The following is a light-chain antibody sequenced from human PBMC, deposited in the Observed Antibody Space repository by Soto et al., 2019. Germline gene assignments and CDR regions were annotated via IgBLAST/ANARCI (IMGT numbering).Light chain of an antibody. CDR2: DDS. CDR3: QVWDISRDHVV. V-gene: IGLV3-21*02. CDR1: HIGGKS. J-gene: IGLJ2*01. Sequence: SYELTQAPSVSVAPGQTARITCGGDHIGGKSVHWYQQKPGQAPVLVVHDDSDRPSGIPERISGSNSENTATLTISRVEAGDEADYYCQVWDISRDHVVFGGGTQLTV.